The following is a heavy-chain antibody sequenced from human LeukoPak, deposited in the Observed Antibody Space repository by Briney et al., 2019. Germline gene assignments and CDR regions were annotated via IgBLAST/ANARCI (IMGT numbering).Heavy chain of an antibody. J-gene: IGHJ4*02. CDR2: ISSSSSYI. D-gene: IGHD3-22*01. CDR1: GFTFSSYG. CDR3: ARESDYYDSSGPMSL. Sequence: PGGTLRLSCAASGFTFSSYGMSWVRQAPGKGLEWVSSISSSSSYIYYADSVKGRFTISRDNAKNSLYLQMNSLRAEDTAVYYCARESDYYDSSGPMSLWGQGTLVTVSS. V-gene: IGHV3-21*01.